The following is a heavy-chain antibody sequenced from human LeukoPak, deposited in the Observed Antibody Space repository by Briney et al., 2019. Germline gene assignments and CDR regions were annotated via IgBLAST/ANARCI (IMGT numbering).Heavy chain of an antibody. J-gene: IGHJ4*02. Sequence: GESLKISCKGSGYSFTSYWIGWVRQMPGKGLEWMGTIHPGDSDTRYSPSFQGQVTISADKSISTAYLQWSSLKASDTAMYYCATNSRTPFGVVTYYFDYWGQGTLVTVSS. CDR2: IHPGDSDT. V-gene: IGHV5-51*01. D-gene: IGHD3-3*01. CDR1: GYSFTSYW. CDR3: ATNSRTPFGVVTYYFDY.